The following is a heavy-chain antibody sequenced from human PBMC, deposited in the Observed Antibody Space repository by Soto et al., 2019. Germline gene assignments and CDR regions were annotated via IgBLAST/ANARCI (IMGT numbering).Heavy chain of an antibody. Sequence: GESLKMSCKASGYTFTDAWIGWVRQMPGKGLEWMGIVYPGDSQTRYNPSFQGQITISADKSITTAYLQWTSLKASDSAMYYCARQKGYWGQRTLVTVSS. CDR1: GYTFTDAW. CDR2: VYPGDSQT. J-gene: IGHJ4*02. CDR3: ARQKGY. V-gene: IGHV5-51*01.